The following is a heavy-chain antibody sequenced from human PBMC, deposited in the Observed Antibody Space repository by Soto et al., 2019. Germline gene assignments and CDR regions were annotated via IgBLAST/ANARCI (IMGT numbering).Heavy chain of an antibody. V-gene: IGHV3-48*02. CDR3: ARDAHYDSSAPRYFDL. Sequence: GGSLRLSCAASGFTFSSYSMNWVRQAPGKGLEWVPYISSSSSTIYYAASVKGRFTISRDNAKSSLYLQMNSLRDEDTAVYYCARDAHYDSSAPRYFDLWGRGTLVTVSS. CDR2: ISSSSSTI. D-gene: IGHD3-22*01. J-gene: IGHJ2*01. CDR1: GFTFSSYS.